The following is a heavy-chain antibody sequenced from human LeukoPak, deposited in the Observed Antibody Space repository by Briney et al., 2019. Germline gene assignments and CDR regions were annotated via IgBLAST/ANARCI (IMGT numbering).Heavy chain of an antibody. J-gene: IGHJ6*03. V-gene: IGHV3-30*02. D-gene: IGHD2-2*01. Sequence: GGSLRLSCAASGFTFSSYGMHWVRQAPGKGLEWVAFIRYDGSNKYYADSVKGRFTISRDNSKNTLYLQMNSLRAEDTAVYYCAKGQSTSPYYYYMDVWGKGTTVTVSS. CDR2: IRYDGSNK. CDR3: AKGQSTSPYYYYMDV. CDR1: GFTFSSYG.